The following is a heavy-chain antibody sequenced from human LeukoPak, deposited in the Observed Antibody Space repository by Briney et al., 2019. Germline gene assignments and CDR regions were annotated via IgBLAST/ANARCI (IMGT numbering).Heavy chain of an antibody. V-gene: IGHV1-46*01. CDR1: GYTFTSYY. J-gene: IGHJ4*02. D-gene: IGHD3-3*01. CDR3: ARDGGWDFWSGAKGPYFDY. CDR2: INPSGGST. Sequence: ASVKVSCKASGYTFTSYYMHWVRQAPGQGLEWMGIINPSGGSTSYAQKFQGRVTMTRDMSTSTVYMELSSLRSEDTAVYYCARDGGWDFWSGAKGPYFDYWGRGTLVTVSS.